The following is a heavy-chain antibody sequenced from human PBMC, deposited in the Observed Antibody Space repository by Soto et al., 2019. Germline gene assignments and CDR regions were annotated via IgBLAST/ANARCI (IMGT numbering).Heavy chain of an antibody. J-gene: IGHJ4*02. Sequence: PGGSLRLSCAASGFTFSSYGMHWVRQAPGKGLEWVAVIWYDGSNKYYADSVKGRFTISRDNSKNTLYLQMNSLRAEDTAVYYCARDRLDYGVKPSLDYWGQGTLVTVSS. CDR2: IWYDGSNK. V-gene: IGHV3-33*01. CDR1: GFTFSSYG. D-gene: IGHD4-17*01. CDR3: ARDRLDYGVKPSLDY.